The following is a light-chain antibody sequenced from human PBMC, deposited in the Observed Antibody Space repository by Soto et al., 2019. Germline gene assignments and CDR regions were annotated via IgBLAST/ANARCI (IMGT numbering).Light chain of an antibody. Sequence: QSALTQPPSASGTPGQRVTISCSGSSSNIGSNTVNWYQQLPGTAPKLLIYSNNQRPSGVPDRFSSSKSGTSASLAISGLQSEDEADYYCAAWDDSLNVYVFGAGTKVTVL. J-gene: IGLJ1*01. CDR3: AAWDDSLNVYV. CDR1: SSNIGSNT. CDR2: SNN. V-gene: IGLV1-44*01.